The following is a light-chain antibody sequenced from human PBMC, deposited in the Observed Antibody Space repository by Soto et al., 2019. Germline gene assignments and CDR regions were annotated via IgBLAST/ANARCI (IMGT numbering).Light chain of an antibody. V-gene: IGLV1-47*02. CDR2: NDS. CDR3: ATWDDSLSCRVV. Sequence: QSVLTQPPSASGTPGQRVTISCSGSSSNIGSNYVYWYQQLPGTAPKLLIYNDSQRPSGVPDRFSGSKSGTSASLAISGLRSEDEADYYCATWDDSLSCRVVFGGGTQLTVL. J-gene: IGLJ3*02. CDR1: SSNIGSNY.